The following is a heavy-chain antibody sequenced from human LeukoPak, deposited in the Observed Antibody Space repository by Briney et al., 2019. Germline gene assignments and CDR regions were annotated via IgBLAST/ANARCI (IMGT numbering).Heavy chain of an antibody. J-gene: IGHJ6*02. V-gene: IGHV4-59*08. CDR1: GGSISSFY. Sequence: SETLSLTCAVSGGSISSFYWTWIRQPPGKGLEWVGYIQNSAIYRAKIKSSPSLQSRVSLSIDTSKNQVSLTVNPVTAADTAVYYCARLSSTLYYSMGVWGPGTAVTVSS. D-gene: IGHD5/OR15-5a*01. CDR3: ARLSSTLYYSMGV. CDR2: IQNSAIYRAKI.